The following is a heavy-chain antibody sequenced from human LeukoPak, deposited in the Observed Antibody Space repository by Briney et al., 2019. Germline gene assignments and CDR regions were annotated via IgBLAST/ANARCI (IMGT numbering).Heavy chain of an antibody. Sequence: PGGSLRLSCAASGFTFSSYGMHWVRQAPGKGLEWVAVISYDGSNKYYADSVKGRFTISRDNSKNTLYLQMNSLRAEDTAVYYCAKVPAAAAQVGVDYWGQGTLVTVSS. CDR3: AKVPAAAAQVGVDY. CDR1: GFTFSSYG. D-gene: IGHD6-13*01. CDR2: ISYDGSNK. V-gene: IGHV3-30*18. J-gene: IGHJ4*02.